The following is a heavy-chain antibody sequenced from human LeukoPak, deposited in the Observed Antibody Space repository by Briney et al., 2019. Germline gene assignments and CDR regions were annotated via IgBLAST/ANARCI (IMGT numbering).Heavy chain of an antibody. CDR1: GYTFTGYY. Sequence: GASVKVSCKASGYTFTGYYMHWVRQAPGQGLEWMGWINPNSGGTNYAQKFQGRVTMTRDTSISTAYMELSRLRSDDTAVYYCARSVPNYDSSGYYYWGQGTLVTVSS. J-gene: IGHJ4*02. V-gene: IGHV1-2*02. D-gene: IGHD3-22*01. CDR2: INPNSGGT. CDR3: ARSVPNYDSSGYYY.